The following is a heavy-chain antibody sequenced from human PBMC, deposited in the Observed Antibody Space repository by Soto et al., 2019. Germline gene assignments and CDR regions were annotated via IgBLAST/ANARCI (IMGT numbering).Heavy chain of an antibody. Sequence: GGSLRLSCAASGFTFSSYGMHWVRQAPGKGLEWVAVIWYDGSNKYYADSVKGRFTISRDNSTNTLYLQMNSLRAEDTAVYYCARAVAVAADFDYWGQGTLVTVSS. CDR3: ARAVAVAADFDY. CDR2: IWYDGSNK. V-gene: IGHV3-33*01. D-gene: IGHD6-19*01. CDR1: GFTFSSYG. J-gene: IGHJ4*02.